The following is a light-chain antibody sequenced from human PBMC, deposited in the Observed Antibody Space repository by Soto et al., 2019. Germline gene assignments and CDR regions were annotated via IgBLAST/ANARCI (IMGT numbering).Light chain of an antibody. CDR3: QQYNSYPWT. V-gene: IGKV1-5*03. CDR1: QSISSW. J-gene: IGKJ1*01. Sequence: DIQMTQSPSTLSASLLDRVTIXCRASQSISSWLAWYQQKPGKAPKLLIYKASSLESGVPSRFSGSGSGTEFTLTISSLQPDDFATYYCQQYNSYPWTFGQGTKVDIK. CDR2: KAS.